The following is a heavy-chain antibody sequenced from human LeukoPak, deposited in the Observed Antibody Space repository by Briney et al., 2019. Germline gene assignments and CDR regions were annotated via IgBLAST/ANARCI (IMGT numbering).Heavy chain of an antibody. D-gene: IGHD3-22*01. CDR2: ISAYNGNT. J-gene: IGHJ3*02. Sequence: ASVKVSCKASGYTVTGYYMHWVRQAPGQGLEWMGWISAYNGNTNYAQKLQGRVTMTTDTSTSTAYMELRSLRSDDTAVYYCARDHYYYDSSGPGDAFDIWGQGTMVTVSS. CDR1: GYTVTGYY. V-gene: IGHV1-18*04. CDR3: ARDHYYYDSSGPGDAFDI.